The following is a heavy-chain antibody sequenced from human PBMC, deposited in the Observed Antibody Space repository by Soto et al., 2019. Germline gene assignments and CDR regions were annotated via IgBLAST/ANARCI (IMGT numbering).Heavy chain of an antibody. CDR1: GFTFSDYW. CDR2: ISGDGSST. V-gene: IGHV3-74*01. J-gene: IGHJ4*02. Sequence: EVQLVESGGGLVQPGGSLRLSCAASGFTFSDYWMHWVRQVPGKGLVWVSRISGDGSSTSYADSVKGRFTISRDNAKNTLYVQINSLRAEDTAVYYCARGIGYSAQDYWGQGTPVTVSS. CDR3: ARGIGYSAQDY. D-gene: IGHD1-1*01.